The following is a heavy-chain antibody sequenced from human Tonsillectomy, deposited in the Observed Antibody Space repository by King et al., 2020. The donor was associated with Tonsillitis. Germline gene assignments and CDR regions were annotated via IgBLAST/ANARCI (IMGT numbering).Heavy chain of an antibody. D-gene: IGHD6-19*01. J-gene: IGHJ5*01. CDR3: VRDGGGAGNWLDS. CDR2: IYHSGTT. Sequence: VQLQESGPGLVKPSGTLSLTCAVSGGSISNNNWWSWVRQSPGKGLEWIGEIYHSGTTNYNPSLGGRVTISVDKSKNQFSLNLDSVTAADTAVYYCVRDGGGAGNWLDSWGEGTLVTGSA. V-gene: IGHV4-4*02. CDR1: GGSISNNNW.